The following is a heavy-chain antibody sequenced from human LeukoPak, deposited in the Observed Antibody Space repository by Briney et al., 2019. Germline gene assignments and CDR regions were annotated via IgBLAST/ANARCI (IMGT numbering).Heavy chain of an antibody. J-gene: IGHJ4*02. CDR1: GYTFTGYY. CDR3: ARDPWPSGSYYEGFSDY. V-gene: IGHV1-2*02. Sequence: GASVKVSCKASGYTFTGYYMHWVRQAPGQGLEWMGWINPNSGGTNYAQKFQGRVTMTRDTSISTAYMELSRLRSDDTAVYYCARDPWPSGSYYEGFSDYWGQGTLVTVSS. D-gene: IGHD1-26*01. CDR2: INPNSGGT.